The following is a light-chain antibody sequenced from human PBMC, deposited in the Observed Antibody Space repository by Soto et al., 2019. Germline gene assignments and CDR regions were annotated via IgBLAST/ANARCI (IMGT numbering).Light chain of an antibody. CDR3: SSYTNTNTVI. V-gene: IGLV2-14*01. CDR2: EVS. CDR1: SSDVGDYNY. J-gene: IGLJ2*01. Sequence: QSALTQPPSASGTPGQSVTIPCTGTSSDVGDYNYVSWYQQHPGKAPKLMIYEVSDRPSGISNRFSGSKSGNTASLSISGLQAEDEADYYCSSYTNTNTVIFGGGTKLTVL.